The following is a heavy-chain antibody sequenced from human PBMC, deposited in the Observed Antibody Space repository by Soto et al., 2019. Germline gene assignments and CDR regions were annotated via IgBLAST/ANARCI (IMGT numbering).Heavy chain of an antibody. J-gene: IGHJ4*02. CDR3: ARDGGRHSGGIDY. CDR2: IIPIFGTA. Sequence: HVQLVQSGAEVKKPGSSVKVSCKASGGTFSSYSINWVRQAPGQGLEWMGEIIPIFGTANYAQKFQGRVTITADEATSTAYMELSSLRSEDTAVYYCARDGGRHSGGIDYWGQGTLVTVSS. D-gene: IGHD1-26*01. CDR1: GGTFSSYS. V-gene: IGHV1-69*01.